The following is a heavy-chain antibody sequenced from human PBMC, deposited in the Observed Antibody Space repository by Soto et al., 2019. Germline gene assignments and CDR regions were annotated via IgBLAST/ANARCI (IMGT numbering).Heavy chain of an antibody. CDR2: LSNTGRRT. CDR1: VFPFGANA. V-gene: IGHV3-23*01. D-gene: IGHD1-26*01. J-gene: IGHJ5*02. Sequence: EVQVLESGGGLVQPGGSLRLSCVVSVFPFGANAMSWVRQAPGKGREWVSGLSNTGRRTSYADSVTGRFNISRDNSENTVYLQMNSLRAEDTAVYYCATEMGATQGPFDTWGQGTLVTVSS. CDR3: ATEMGATQGPFDT.